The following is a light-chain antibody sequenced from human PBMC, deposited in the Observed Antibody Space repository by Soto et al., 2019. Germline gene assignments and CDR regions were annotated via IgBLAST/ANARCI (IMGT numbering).Light chain of an antibody. CDR3: QQYNNWPPLT. J-gene: IGKJ4*01. Sequence: EIVMTQSPATLSVSPGERAILSCRASRSVSNNLAWYQQKPGQAPRLLIYGASTRATGIPARFSGCGSGTEFTLSISSLQSEDFAIYYCQQYNNWPPLTFGGGTKVEIK. CDR1: RSVSNN. V-gene: IGKV3-15*01. CDR2: GAS.